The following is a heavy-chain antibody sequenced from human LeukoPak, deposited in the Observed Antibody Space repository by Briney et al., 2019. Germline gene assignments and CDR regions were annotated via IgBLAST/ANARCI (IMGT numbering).Heavy chain of an antibody. Sequence: SETLSLTCTVSGGSISSSSYYWGWIRQPPGKGLEWIGSIYYSGSTYYNPSLKSRVTISVDTSKNHFSLKLSSVTAADTAVYYCTSPGLRHFDVWGQGTMVTVSS. V-gene: IGHV4-39*02. D-gene: IGHD3-16*01. CDR3: TSPGLRHFDV. J-gene: IGHJ3*01. CDR2: IYYSGST. CDR1: GGSISSSSYY.